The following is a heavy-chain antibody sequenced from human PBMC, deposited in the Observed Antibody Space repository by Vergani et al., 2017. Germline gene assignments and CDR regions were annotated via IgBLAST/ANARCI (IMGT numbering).Heavy chain of an antibody. CDR2: IIPIFGTA. CDR3: ARGGQEEPIVVGADTHYYYGMDV. J-gene: IGHJ6*02. CDR1: GGTFSSYA. D-gene: IGHD2-15*01. Sequence: QVQLVQSGAEVKKPGSSVKVSCKASGGTFSSYAISWVRQAPGQGLEWMGRIIPIFGTANYAQKFQGRVTITADESTSTAYMELSSLRAEDTAVYYCARGGQEEPIVVGADTHYYYGMDVWGQXP. V-gene: IGHV1-69*13.